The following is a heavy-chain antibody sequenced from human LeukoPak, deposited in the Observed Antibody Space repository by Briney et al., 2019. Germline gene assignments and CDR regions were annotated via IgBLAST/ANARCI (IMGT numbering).Heavy chain of an antibody. CDR3: AKSFRSTSLDY. J-gene: IGHJ4*02. CDR1: GFAFRSYG. CDR2: ISGSGDST. Sequence: GGSLRLSCAASGFAFRSYGMTWVRQAPGKGLEWVSAISGSGDSTYYADSVKGRFTISRDNSRNTLYLQMNSLRAGDTAVYYCAKSFRSTSLDYWGQGTLATVSS. V-gene: IGHV3-23*01. D-gene: IGHD2-2*01.